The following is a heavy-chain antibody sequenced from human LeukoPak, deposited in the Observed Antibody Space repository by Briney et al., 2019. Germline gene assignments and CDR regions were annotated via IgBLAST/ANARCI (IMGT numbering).Heavy chain of an antibody. CDR2: IIPILGIA. J-gene: IGHJ6*02. CDR1: GGTFSSYT. D-gene: IGHD1-1*01. CDR3: ARELERRGYYYGMDV. Sequence: SVKVSCKASGGTFSSYTFSWVRHAPGQGLEWMGRIIPILGIANYAQKFQGRVTITADKSTSTAYMELSSLRSEDTAVYYCARELERRGYYYGMDVWGQGTTVTVSS. V-gene: IGHV1-69*04.